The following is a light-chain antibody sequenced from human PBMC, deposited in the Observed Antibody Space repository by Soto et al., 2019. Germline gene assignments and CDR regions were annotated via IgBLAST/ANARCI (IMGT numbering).Light chain of an antibody. V-gene: IGKV1-5*01. CDR2: YAS. CDR3: QQAYGAPPT. Sequence: GDIVTITCPSSQSISSWLAWYQQKPGKAPKLLIYYASSVESVVPSMFSGGGSGTDFTLTISSLQPEYFATYCCQQAYGAPPTFGQGTKVDIK. CDR1: QSISSW. J-gene: IGKJ1*01.